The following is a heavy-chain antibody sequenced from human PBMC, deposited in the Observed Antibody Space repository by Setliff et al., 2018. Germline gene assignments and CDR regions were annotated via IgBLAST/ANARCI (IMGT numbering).Heavy chain of an antibody. Sequence: ASVNVSCKASGYSFTGYYIHWVRQAPGQGLEWMGRINCDSGGTDYAQKFQAKVTMTRDTSISTAYMEMSRLRFDDTAVYYCAREDKLALRPWGQGTLVTVSS. CDR1: GYSFTGYY. CDR3: AREDKLALRP. V-gene: IGHV1-2*06. CDR2: INCDSGGT. J-gene: IGHJ5*02.